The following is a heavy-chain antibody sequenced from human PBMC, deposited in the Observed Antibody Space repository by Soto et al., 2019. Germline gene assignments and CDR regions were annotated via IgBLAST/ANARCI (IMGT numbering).Heavy chain of an antibody. CDR1: GYTFTGDY. V-gene: IGHV1-2*02. Sequence: AASVKVSCKASGYTFTGDYIHWVRQAPGQGLEWMGWINPYSGATNYAQKFEGRDTMTGDTSLSTAYMDLSRLRSDDTAVYYCARDFLKYTSSSSYFYGKDVWGHGTTVTVSS. CDR2: INPYSGAT. CDR3: ARDFLKYTSSSSYFYGKDV. D-gene: IGHD6-6*01. J-gene: IGHJ6*02.